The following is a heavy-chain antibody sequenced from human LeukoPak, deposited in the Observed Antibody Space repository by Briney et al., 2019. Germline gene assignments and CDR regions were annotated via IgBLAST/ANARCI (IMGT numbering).Heavy chain of an antibody. Sequence: GASVKVSCKASGYTISNYAFTWVRQAPGQGLEWMGWISVFNGNTKYAQKLQGIVTMTTDTSTSTAYMELRSLTSDDTAVYCARDRIGGTYYDYWGQGTLVTVSS. CDR2: ISVFNGNT. CDR3: ARDRIGGTYYDY. V-gene: IGHV1-18*01. D-gene: IGHD1-26*01. CDR1: GYTISNYA. J-gene: IGHJ4*02.